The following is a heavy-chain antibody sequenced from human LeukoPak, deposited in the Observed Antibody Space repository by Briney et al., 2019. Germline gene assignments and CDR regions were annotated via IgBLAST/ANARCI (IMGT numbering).Heavy chain of an antibody. V-gene: IGHV4-59*02. D-gene: IGHD3-10*01. CDR3: ARYVPGYYSSGTYHIVGTYFDS. J-gene: IGHJ4*02. Sequence: SETLSLTCTVSGGSVSHYYWSWIRQPPDKGLEWVGYIYYSGITNYNPSLKSRAIRSVDTSKIESSLKLSSVTAADTAVYYCARYVPGYYSSGTYHIVGTYFDSWGQGTLVTVSS. CDR1: GGSVSHYY. CDR2: IYYSGIT.